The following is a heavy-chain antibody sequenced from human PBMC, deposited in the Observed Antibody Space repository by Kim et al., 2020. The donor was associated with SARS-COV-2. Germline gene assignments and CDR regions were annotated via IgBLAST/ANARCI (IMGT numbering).Heavy chain of an antibody. CDR3: ARDNLGSYDY. V-gene: IGHV3-72*01. Sequence: YSTECAASVKGRFTISSDDSKYALYLQMNSLKTEDTAVYYCARDNLGSYDYWGQGTLVTVSS. J-gene: IGHJ4*02. CDR2: YST. D-gene: IGHD1-26*01.